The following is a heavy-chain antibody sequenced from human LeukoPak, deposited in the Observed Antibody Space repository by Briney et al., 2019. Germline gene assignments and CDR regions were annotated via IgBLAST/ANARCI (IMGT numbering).Heavy chain of an antibody. J-gene: IGHJ4*02. CDR3: ARDPEIAVAGTGY. CDR1: GGTFSSYA. V-gene: IGHV1-18*01. Sequence: GASVKVSCKASGGTFSSYAISWVRQAPGQGLEWMGWISAYNGNTNYAQKLQGRVTITTDTSTSTAYMELRSLRSDDTAVYYCARDPEIAVAGTGYWGQGTLVTVSS. CDR2: ISAYNGNT. D-gene: IGHD6-19*01.